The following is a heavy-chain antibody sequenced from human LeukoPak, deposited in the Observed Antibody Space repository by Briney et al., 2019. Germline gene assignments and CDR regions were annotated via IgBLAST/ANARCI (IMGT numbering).Heavy chain of an antibody. Sequence: GGSLRLSCASSGFTFSTYTLTWVRQAPGKGLEWVSSISGSSSYIYYSDSVKGRFTISRDNAKSSLYLQMNSLRADDTAVYYCARDTVAFSSSFIDYWGQGTLVTVSS. D-gene: IGHD6-13*01. V-gene: IGHV3-21*01. CDR1: GFTFSTYT. CDR2: ISGSSSYI. CDR3: ARDTVAFSSSFIDY. J-gene: IGHJ4*02.